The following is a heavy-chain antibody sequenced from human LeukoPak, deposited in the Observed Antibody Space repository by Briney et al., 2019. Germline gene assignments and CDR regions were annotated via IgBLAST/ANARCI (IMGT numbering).Heavy chain of an antibody. J-gene: IGHJ6*03. Sequence: GGSLRLSCAASGFTFSNFYMSWFRQAPGKGLEWLSYISGSGTNQHYADSVRGRFTISRDNAENSLSLQMDSLGAEDTAVYYCARPVSPNYFYYMDVWGKGTTVTVSS. V-gene: IGHV3-11*01. D-gene: IGHD4-11*01. CDR1: GFTFSNFY. CDR2: ISGSGTNQ. CDR3: ARPVSPNYFYYMDV.